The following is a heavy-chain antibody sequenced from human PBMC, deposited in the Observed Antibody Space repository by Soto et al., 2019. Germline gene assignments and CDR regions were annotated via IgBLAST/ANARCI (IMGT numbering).Heavy chain of an antibody. CDR2: VKPNSGRA. V-gene: IGHV1-8*01. CDR3: TRGARDY. Sequence: QVQLVQSGAEVKKPGASVKVSCKASGYTFTSSDFNWVRQASGQGLEWMGWVKPNSGRAGYAQKFQGRVTMTWNTSISTIYMELSSLPSGDTAVYYCTRGARDYWGQGTLVTVSS. CDR1: GYTFTSSD. J-gene: IGHJ4*02.